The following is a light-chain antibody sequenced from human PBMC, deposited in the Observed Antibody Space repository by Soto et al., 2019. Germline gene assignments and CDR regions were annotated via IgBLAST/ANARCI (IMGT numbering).Light chain of an antibody. V-gene: IGLV1-40*01. J-gene: IGLJ2*01. Sequence: QSVLTQPPSVSGAPGQRVTISCTGSSSNIGAGYDVHWYQQLPGTAPKFLIYGNSNRPSGVPDRFSGSKSGTSASLAITGLQAEDEADYYCQSYDSSLGGHVVFGGGTKVTVL. CDR1: SSNIGAGYD. CDR2: GNS. CDR3: QSYDSSLGGHVV.